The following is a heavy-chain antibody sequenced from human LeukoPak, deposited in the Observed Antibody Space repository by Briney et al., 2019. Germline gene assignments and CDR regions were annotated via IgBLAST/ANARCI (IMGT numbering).Heavy chain of an antibody. V-gene: IGHV1-18*04. D-gene: IGHD3-16*01. CDR3: ARGEFYYDL. J-gene: IGHJ4*02. CDR2: ISTFNGYT. Sequence: ASVRVSCKPSGYIFTRNSITGVRQAPGQQLEWMVWISTFNGYTKYAQNLQGRITMTRDTSTRTVYLEMRNLRSDDTAVYFCARGEFYYDLWGQGTLVTVSS. CDR1: GYIFTRNS.